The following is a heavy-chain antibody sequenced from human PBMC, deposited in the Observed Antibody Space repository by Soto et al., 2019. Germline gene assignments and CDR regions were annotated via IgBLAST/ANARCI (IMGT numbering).Heavy chain of an antibody. J-gene: IGHJ4*02. Sequence: SETLSLTCTVSGGSITSGGYYWSWIRQSPGKGLEWIGYIYYSGNTYYNPSLKSRLTISGDTSKNQFSLKLSSVTAADTAVYYCARGNRDSFDYWGQGTLVTVSS. CDR1: GGSITSGGYY. CDR2: IYYSGNT. V-gene: IGHV4-30-4*01. CDR3: ARGNRDSFDY.